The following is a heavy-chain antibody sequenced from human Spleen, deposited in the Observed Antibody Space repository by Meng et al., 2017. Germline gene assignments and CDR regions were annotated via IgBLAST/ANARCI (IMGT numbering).Heavy chain of an antibody. CDR3: AKYSYGLGDYLDY. V-gene: IGHV3-23*04. Sequence: EVQLVESGGGLVLPGRSLRLSCAASGFSFSSYAMSWVRHAPGKGLEWVSALSGGGFTTYYADSVKGRFAISRHNSKNTLYLQMNSLRAEDTALYYCAKYSYGLGDYLDYWGQGALVTVSS. CDR1: GFSFSSYA. CDR2: LSGGGFTT. J-gene: IGHJ4*02. D-gene: IGHD3-10*01.